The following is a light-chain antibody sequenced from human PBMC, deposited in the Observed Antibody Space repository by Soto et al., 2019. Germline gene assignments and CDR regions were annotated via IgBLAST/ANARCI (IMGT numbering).Light chain of an antibody. CDR1: QSVSGW. CDR2: RAS. V-gene: IGKV1-5*03. Sequence: DIQMTQSPSILSTSVGDRVTITCRASQSVSGWLAWYQQKPGKAPKLLIYRASSLRSGVPSRFSGSASGTEFTLTISGLQPDDFATYYCHQYDRYPLTFGGGTKVEI. J-gene: IGKJ4*01. CDR3: HQYDRYPLT.